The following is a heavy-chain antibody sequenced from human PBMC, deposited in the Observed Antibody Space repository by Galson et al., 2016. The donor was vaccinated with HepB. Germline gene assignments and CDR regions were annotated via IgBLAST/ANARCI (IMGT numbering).Heavy chain of an antibody. J-gene: IGHJ4*02. CDR1: GGSISSGGFH. Sequence: TLSLTCSVSGGSISSGGFHWSWIRQHPGKGLEWIGYTYYSGNTYYKSSLRGRLTMSVDTSKNQFSLKLSSVTAADTAVYYCARGEFCRGGNCYSDAYFDYWGQGALVTVSS. CDR2: TYYSGNT. CDR3: ARGEFCRGGNCYSDAYFDY. D-gene: IGHD2-15*01. V-gene: IGHV4-31*03.